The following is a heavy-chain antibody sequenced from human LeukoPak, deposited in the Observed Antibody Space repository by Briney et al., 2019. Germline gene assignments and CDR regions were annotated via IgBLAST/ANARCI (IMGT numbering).Heavy chain of an antibody. CDR1: GGSISSGGYS. CDR3: ASDRRYCSSTSCLNWFDP. CDR2: IYHSGST. Sequence: PSETLSLTCAVSGGSISSGGYSWSWIRQPPGKGLEWIGYIYHSGSTYYNPSLKSRVTISVDRSKNQFSLKLSSVTAADTAVYYCASDRRYCSSTSCLNWFDPWGQGTLVTVSS. V-gene: IGHV4-30-2*01. J-gene: IGHJ5*02. D-gene: IGHD2-2*01.